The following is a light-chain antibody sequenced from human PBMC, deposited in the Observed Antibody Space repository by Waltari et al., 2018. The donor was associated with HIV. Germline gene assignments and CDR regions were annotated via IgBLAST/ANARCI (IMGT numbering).Light chain of an antibody. CDR2: EVK. CDR3: NSQAGNKDLGV. Sequence: QSALTQPPSASGSPGQSVTISCTGTSTDVGGYNYVSWYQQHPGKAPKLISYEVKQRPSRVPVRFSGSKSGNTASLTVSGLQAEDEAIYNCNSQAGNKDLGVFGGGTKLTVL. CDR1: STDVGGYNY. J-gene: IGLJ3*02. V-gene: IGLV2-8*01.